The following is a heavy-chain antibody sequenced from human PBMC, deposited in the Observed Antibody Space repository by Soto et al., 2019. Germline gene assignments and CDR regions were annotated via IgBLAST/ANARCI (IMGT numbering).Heavy chain of an antibody. V-gene: IGHV1-69*01. CDR3: ARGGTLYESSQKYYQYGLDV. J-gene: IGHJ6*02. CDR2: ILPLFGTT. Sequence: QVQLVQSRSEVKKPGSSVRVSCRASEGTFNSHVVSWVRQAPGQGLLWMGGILPLFGTTNYAHQLEGRVTITAESSTATSFLELSGLTPGDTAGYYCARGGTLYESSQKYYQYGLDVWGQGTTVIVSS. CDR1: EGTFNSHV. D-gene: IGHD2-15*01.